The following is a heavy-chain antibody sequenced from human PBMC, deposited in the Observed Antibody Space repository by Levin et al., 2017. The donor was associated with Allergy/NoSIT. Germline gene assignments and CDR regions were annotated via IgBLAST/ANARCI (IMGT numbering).Heavy chain of an antibody. CDR3: ARTYFYGSGSYRHFDY. Sequence: SCTVSGGSISSGDYYWSWIRQPPGKGLEWMGYIYYSGSTYYNPSLKSQVTMSVDTSKNQFSLKLTSVTAADTAVYYCARTYFYGSGSYRHFDYWGQGSLVTVSS. D-gene: IGHD3-10*01. CDR1: GGSISSGDYY. J-gene: IGHJ4*02. CDR2: IYYSGST. V-gene: IGHV4-30-4*01.